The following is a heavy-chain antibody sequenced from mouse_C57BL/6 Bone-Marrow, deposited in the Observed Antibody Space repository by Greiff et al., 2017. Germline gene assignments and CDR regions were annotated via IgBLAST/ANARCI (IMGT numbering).Heavy chain of an antibody. CDR3: ARTGYYYGSSYPWYCDV. CDR1: GFTFSDYG. J-gene: IGHJ1*03. V-gene: IGHV5-17*01. CDR2: ISSGSSTI. D-gene: IGHD1-1*01. Sequence: EVMLVESGGGLVKPGGSLKLSCAASGFTFSDYGMHWVRQAPEKGLEWVAYISSGSSTIYYADTVKGRFTISRDNAKNTLCLQMTSLRSEDTAMYYGARTGYYYGSSYPWYCDVWGTGTTVTVSS.